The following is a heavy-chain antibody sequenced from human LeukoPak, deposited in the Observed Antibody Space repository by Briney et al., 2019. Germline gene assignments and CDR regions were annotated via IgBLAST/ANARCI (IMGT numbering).Heavy chain of an antibody. Sequence: ASVKVSCKASGYTFTSYYMHWVRQAPGQGLEWMGWINPNSGGTNYAQKFQGWVTMTRDTSISTAYMELSRLRSDDTAVYYCARERSVRDGYNYFDYWGQGTLVTVSS. CDR1: GYTFTSYY. D-gene: IGHD5-24*01. J-gene: IGHJ4*02. CDR3: ARERSVRDGYNYFDY. V-gene: IGHV1-2*04. CDR2: INPNSGGT.